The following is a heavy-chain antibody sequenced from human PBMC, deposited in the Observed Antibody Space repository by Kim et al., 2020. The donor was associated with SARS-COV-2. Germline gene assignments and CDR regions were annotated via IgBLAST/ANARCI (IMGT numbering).Heavy chain of an antibody. J-gene: IGHJ6*02. CDR1: GFTFSSYA. V-gene: IGHV3-64D*06. Sequence: GGSLRLSCSASGFTFSSYAMHWVRQAPGKGLEYVSAISSNGGSTYYADSVKGRFTISRDNSKNTLYLQMSSLRAEDTAVYYCVKFDSSIYYYYGMDVWGQGTTVPVSS. CDR2: ISSNGGST. D-gene: IGHD6-13*01. CDR3: VKFDSSIYYYYGMDV.